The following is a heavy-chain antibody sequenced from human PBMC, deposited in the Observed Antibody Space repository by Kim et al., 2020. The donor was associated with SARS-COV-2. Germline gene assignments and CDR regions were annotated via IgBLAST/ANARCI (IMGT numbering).Heavy chain of an antibody. V-gene: IGHV1-69*04. J-gene: IGHJ3*02. Sequence: QKFQGRVTITADKSTSTAYMELSSLRSEDTAVYYCARGGVAAAGTGAFDIWGQGTMVTVSS. CDR3: ARGGVAAAGTGAFDI. D-gene: IGHD6-13*01.